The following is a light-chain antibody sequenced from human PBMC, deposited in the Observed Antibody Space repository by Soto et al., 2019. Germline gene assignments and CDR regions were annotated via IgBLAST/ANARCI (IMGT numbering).Light chain of an antibody. J-gene: IGLJ1*01. CDR1: SSDVGGYNS. Sequence: LTQPASESGSPGQSITISCTGTSSDVGGYNSVSWYQHHPGKAPKLMIFDVSDRPSGVSSRFSGSKSGNTASLTISGLQAEDEADYYCSSYTTSSTPHYVFGPGTKVTVL. CDR2: DVS. CDR3: SSYTTSSTPHYV. V-gene: IGLV2-14*03.